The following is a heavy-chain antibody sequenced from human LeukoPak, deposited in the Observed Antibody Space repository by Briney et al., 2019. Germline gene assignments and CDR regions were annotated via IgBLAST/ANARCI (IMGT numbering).Heavy chain of an antibody. CDR2: ISSSSSYI. J-gene: IGHJ4*02. CDR1: GFTFSSYS. CDR3: ARAYEGYGSGFPTSLDY. Sequence: GGSLRLSCAASGFTFSSYSMNWVRQAPGKGLEWVSSISSSSSYIYYADSVKGRFTISRDNAKNSLYLQMNSLRAEDTAVYCCARAYEGYGSGFPTSLDYWGQGTPVTVSS. V-gene: IGHV3-21*01. D-gene: IGHD3-10*01.